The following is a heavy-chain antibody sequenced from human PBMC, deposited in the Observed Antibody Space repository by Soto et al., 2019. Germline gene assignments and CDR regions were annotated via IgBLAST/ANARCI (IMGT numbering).Heavy chain of an antibody. CDR3: AKSWRYPDAFDI. CDR1: GFTFDDYA. V-gene: IGHV3-9*01. CDR2: ISWNSGSI. J-gene: IGHJ3*02. Sequence: GGSLRLSCAASGFTFDDYAMHWVRQAPGKGLEWVSGISWNSGSIGYADSVKGRFTISRDNAKNSLYLQMNSLRAEDTALYYCAKSWRYPDAFDIWGQGTMVTVSS. D-gene: IGHD1-1*01.